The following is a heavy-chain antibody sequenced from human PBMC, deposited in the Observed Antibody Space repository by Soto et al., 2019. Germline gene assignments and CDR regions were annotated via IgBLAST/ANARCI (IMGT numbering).Heavy chain of an antibody. CDR2: IYYSGST. Sequence: PSLPMSLTCSVSDGSICSSSYYWGRIHKPPGKGMEWIGSIYYSGSTYYNPSLKSRVTISVDTSKNQFSLKLSSVTAADTAVYYCAGHLWDIVVVPVGYYYYYYYMDVWGKGTTVTVSS. CDR1: DGSICSSSYY. CDR3: AGHLWDIVVVPVGYYYYYYYMDV. J-gene: IGHJ6*03. D-gene: IGHD2-2*01. V-gene: IGHV4-39*01.